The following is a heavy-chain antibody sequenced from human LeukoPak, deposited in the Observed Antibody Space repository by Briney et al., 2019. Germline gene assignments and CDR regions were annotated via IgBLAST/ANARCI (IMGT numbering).Heavy chain of an antibody. J-gene: IGHJ4*02. CDR3: ARGGNPRVSIAARPFDY. V-gene: IGHV4-34*01. CDR2: INHSGST. Sequence: SETLSLTCAVYGGSFSGYYWSWIRQPPGKGLEWIGEINHSGSTNYNPSLKSRVTISVDTSKNQFSLKLSSVTAADTAVYYCARGGNPRVSIAARPFDYWGQGTLVTVSS. D-gene: IGHD6-6*01. CDR1: GGSFSGYY.